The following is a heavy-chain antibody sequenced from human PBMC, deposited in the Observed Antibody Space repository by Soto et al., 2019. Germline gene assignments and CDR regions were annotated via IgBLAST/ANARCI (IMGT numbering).Heavy chain of an antibody. Sequence: ASLKVSCKASGYTFTSYGISWVRQAPGQGLEWMGWISAYNGNTNYAQKLQGRVTMTTDTSTSTAYMELRSLRSDDTAVYYCARFGGGGYYYDSSGYFRFDYWGQGTLVTVSS. CDR3: ARFGGGGYYYDSSGYFRFDY. CDR2: ISAYNGNT. D-gene: IGHD3-22*01. J-gene: IGHJ4*02. CDR1: GYTFTSYG. V-gene: IGHV1-18*01.